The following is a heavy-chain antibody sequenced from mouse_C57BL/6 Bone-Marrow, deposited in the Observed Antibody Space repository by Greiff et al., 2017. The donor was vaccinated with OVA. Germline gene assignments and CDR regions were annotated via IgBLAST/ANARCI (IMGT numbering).Heavy chain of an antibody. V-gene: IGHV5-9-1*02. J-gene: IGHJ3*01. CDR3: TRVDLAWFAY. Sequence: EVMLVESGEGLVKPGGSLKLSCAASGFTFSSYAMSWVRQTPEKRLEWVAYISSGGDYIYYADTVKGRFTISRDNARNTLYLQMSSLKSEDTAMYYCTRVDLAWFAYWGQGTLVTVSA. CDR1: GFTFSSYA. CDR2: ISSGGDYI.